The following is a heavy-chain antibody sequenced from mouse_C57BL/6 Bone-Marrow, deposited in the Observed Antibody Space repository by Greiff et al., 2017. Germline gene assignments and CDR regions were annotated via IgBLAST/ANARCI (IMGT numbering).Heavy chain of an antibody. CDR2: IDPANGSI. CDR1: GFTIKNTY. V-gene: IGHV14-3*01. Sequence: VQLKQSVAELVRPGASVKLSCTASGFTIKNTYMHWVKQRPEQGLEWIGRIDPANGSITSAPKFQGKATITADTSSITAYRQLSSLTAEDTAFYDCASWFAYWGQGTLVTVSA. J-gene: IGHJ3*01. CDR3: ASWFAY.